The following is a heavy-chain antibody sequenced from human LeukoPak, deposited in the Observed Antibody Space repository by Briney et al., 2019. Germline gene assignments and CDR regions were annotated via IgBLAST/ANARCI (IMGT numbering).Heavy chain of an antibody. Sequence: ASVTVSCKASGYTFTGYYMHWVRQAPGQGLEWMGRINPNSGGTNYAQKFQGKVTMTRDTSISTAYMELSRLRSDDTAVYYCARDQTTYYDFWSGYYDNWFDPWGQGTLVTVSS. CDR2: INPNSGGT. J-gene: IGHJ5*02. CDR1: GYTFTGYY. V-gene: IGHV1-2*06. D-gene: IGHD3-3*01. CDR3: ARDQTTYYDFWSGYYDNWFDP.